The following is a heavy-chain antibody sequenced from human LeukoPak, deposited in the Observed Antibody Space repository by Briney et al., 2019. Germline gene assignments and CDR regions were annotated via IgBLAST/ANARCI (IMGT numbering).Heavy chain of an antibody. V-gene: IGHV1-46*01. CDR3: DRGTYYYGLDV. Sequence: ASVKLSFNASVSTFTDYYIHWVRQAPEQRLEWMGIITPSGDSTSYAQNFPRRISMTRESSTTTMYISLSMPRSNDTAADYSDRGTYYYGLDVWGQGTTVTVSS. CDR1: VSTFTDYY. J-gene: IGHJ6*02. CDR2: ITPSGDST.